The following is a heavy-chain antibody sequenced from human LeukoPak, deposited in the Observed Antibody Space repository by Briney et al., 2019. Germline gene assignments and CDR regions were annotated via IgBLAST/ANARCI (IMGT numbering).Heavy chain of an antibody. V-gene: IGHV5-51*01. D-gene: IGHD5-18*01. Sequence: GESLKISCKGSGYSFTSYWIGWVRQMPGKGLEWMGIIYPGDSDTRYSPSFQGQVTISADKSISTAYLQWGSLKASDTAMYYCATQYSYGEYYFDYWGQGTLVTVSS. CDR3: ATQYSYGEYYFDY. CDR2: IYPGDSDT. J-gene: IGHJ4*02. CDR1: GYSFTSYW.